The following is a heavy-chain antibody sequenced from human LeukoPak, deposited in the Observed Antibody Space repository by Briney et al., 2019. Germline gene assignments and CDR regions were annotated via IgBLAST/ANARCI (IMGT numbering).Heavy chain of an antibody. J-gene: IGHJ5*02. CDR2: ISDRGDST. Sequence: GGSLRLSCVASGFTFSNYAMSWVRQAPGKGLEWVSGISDRGDSTYYANSVKGRLTISRDNSKNTLYLQMNSLRAEDTAVYYCAKLRITMVRGVSGHNWFDPWGQGTLVTVSS. D-gene: IGHD3-10*01. V-gene: IGHV3-23*01. CDR3: AKLRITMVRGVSGHNWFDP. CDR1: GFTFSNYA.